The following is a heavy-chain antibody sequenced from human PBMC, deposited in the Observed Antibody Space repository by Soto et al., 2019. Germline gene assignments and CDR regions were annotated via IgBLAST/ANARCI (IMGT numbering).Heavy chain of an antibody. CDR2: IIPILGIA. CDR1: GGTFSSYT. V-gene: IGHV1-69*04. J-gene: IGHJ4*02. Sequence: SVKVSCKASGGTFSSYTISWVRQAPGQGLEWMGRIIPILGIANYAQKFQGRVTMTTATSTNTVFLELRSLKSDDTAIYYCARDRLRGYDSSGFYSWGQGTMVTVSS. CDR3: ARDRLRGYDSSGFYS. D-gene: IGHD3-22*01.